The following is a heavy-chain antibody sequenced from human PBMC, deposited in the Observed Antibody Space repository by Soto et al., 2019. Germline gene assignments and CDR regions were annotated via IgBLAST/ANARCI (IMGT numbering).Heavy chain of an antibody. Sequence: QVQLVEAGGGVVQPGRSLRLSCGASGFTFNSHGMHGVRQAPGKGLEWVAVISYEGSNNFYAESVKGRFTISRDNSKNTLYLQMNSLRREDTAVYYCARGAEYQLLSRDYFYGMDVWGQGTTVTVSS. CDR3: ARGAEYQLLSRDYFYGMDV. V-gene: IGHV3-30*03. CDR1: GFTFNSHG. J-gene: IGHJ6*02. D-gene: IGHD2-2*01. CDR2: ISYEGSNN.